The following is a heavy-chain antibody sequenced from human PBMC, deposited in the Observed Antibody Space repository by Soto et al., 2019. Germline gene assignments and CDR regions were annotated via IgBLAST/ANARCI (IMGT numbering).Heavy chain of an antibody. D-gene: IGHD6-19*01. CDR1: GYTFTSYG. CDR2: ISAYNGNT. V-gene: IGHV1-18*01. J-gene: IGHJ5*02. Sequence: QVQLVQSGAEVKKPGASVKVSCKASGYTFTSYGISWVRQAPGQGLEGMGWISAYNGNTNYAQKLQGRVTMTTDTSTSTAYMELRSLRSDDTAVYYCARDSPQWLPMGGENWFDPWGQGTLVTVSS. CDR3: ARDSPQWLPMGGENWFDP.